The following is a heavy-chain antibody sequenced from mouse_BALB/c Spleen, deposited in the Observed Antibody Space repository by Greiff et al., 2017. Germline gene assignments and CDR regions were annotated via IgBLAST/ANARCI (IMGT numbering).Heavy chain of an antibody. CDR2: IDPSDSET. CDR3: ARGGNYAMDY. V-gene: IGHV1-61*01. CDR1: GYTFTSYW. Sequence: QVQLQQPGAELVRPGASVKLSCKASGYTFTSYWMNWVKQRPGQGLEWIGMIDPSDSETHYNQRFKDKATLTVDKSSSTAYMQLSSLTSEDSAVYYCARGGNYAMDYWGQGTSVTVSS. J-gene: IGHJ4*01.